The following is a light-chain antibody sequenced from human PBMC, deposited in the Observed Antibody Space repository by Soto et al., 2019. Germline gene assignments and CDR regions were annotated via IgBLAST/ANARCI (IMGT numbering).Light chain of an antibody. CDR1: QSVRSSN. Sequence: EIVLTQSPGTLSLSPGERATLSCGASQSVRSSNLAWYQQKPGQAPRLLIYGASTRATGIPARFSGSGSGTDFTLTISRLEPEDFAVYYCQQYGSSPWTFGQGTKVDIK. J-gene: IGKJ1*01. CDR3: QQYGSSPWT. CDR2: GAS. V-gene: IGKV3-20*01.